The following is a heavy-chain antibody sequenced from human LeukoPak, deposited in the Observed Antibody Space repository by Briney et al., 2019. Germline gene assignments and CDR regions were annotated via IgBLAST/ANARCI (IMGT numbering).Heavy chain of an antibody. D-gene: IGHD3-10*01. Sequence: SETLSLTCAVSGGSISSSNWWSWVRQPPGKGLEWIGEIYHSGSTNYNPSLKSRVTISVDKSKNQFSLKLSSVTAADTAVYYCARGRPLLWFGELSGDQYWFDPWGQGTLVTVSS. CDR1: GGSISSSNW. CDR3: ARGRPLLWFGELSGDQYWFDP. V-gene: IGHV4-4*02. J-gene: IGHJ5*02. CDR2: IYHSGST.